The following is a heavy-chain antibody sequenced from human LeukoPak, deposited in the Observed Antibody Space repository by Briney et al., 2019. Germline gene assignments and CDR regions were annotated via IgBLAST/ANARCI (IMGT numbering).Heavy chain of an antibody. D-gene: IGHD3-10*01. CDR3: ANLGGPVRGVYPDY. CDR2: ISYIGST. J-gene: IGHJ4*02. Sequence: SETLSLTCTVSGGSISSYYWSWIRQTPGKRLEWIGYISYIGSTNYSPSFNGRVTLSVDTSKNQFSLKLSNVTTADTAVYYCANLGGPVRGVYPDYWGQGTLVTVSS. V-gene: IGHV4-59*01. CDR1: GGSISSYY.